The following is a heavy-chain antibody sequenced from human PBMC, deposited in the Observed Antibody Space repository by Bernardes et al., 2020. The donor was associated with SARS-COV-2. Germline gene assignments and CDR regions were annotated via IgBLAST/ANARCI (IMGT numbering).Heavy chain of an antibody. Sequence: ASVKVSCKASGYTFTGYYMHWVRQAPGQGLEWMGRINPNSGGTNYAQKFQGRVTMTRDTSISTAYMELSRLRSDDTAVYYCARVLASKSNWNYADYWGQGTLVTVSS. D-gene: IGHD1-1*01. CDR2: INPNSGGT. CDR3: ARVLASKSNWNYADY. CDR1: GYTFTGYY. V-gene: IGHV1-2*06. J-gene: IGHJ4*02.